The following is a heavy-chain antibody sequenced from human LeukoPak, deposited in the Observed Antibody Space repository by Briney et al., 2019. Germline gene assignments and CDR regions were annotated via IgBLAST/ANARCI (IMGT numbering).Heavy chain of an antibody. V-gene: IGHV4-38-2*02. CDR3: ARERETYDFWSGYYNYFDY. Sequence: PSETLSLTCTVSGYSISSGYYWGWIRQPPGKGLEWIGSIYHSGSTYYNPSLKSRVTISVDTSKNQFSLKLSSVTAADTAVYYCARERETYDFWSGYYNYFDYWGQGTLVTVSS. CDR1: GYSISSGYY. J-gene: IGHJ4*02. CDR2: IYHSGST. D-gene: IGHD3-3*01.